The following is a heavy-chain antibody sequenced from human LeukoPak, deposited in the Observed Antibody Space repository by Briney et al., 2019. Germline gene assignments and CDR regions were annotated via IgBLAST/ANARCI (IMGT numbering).Heavy chain of an antibody. V-gene: IGHV4-59*01. CDR1: GGSMRSYY. CDR2: VYYSGST. J-gene: IGHJ4*02. CDR3: ARADEDYVWGDHRHYFDY. D-gene: IGHD3-16*01. Sequence: PSETLSLTCSVSGGSMRSYYWSWIRQPPGKGLEWIGYVYYSGSTNYNPSLKSRVTISADTPNNQFHLNLTSMTAADTAVYYCARADEDYVWGDHRHYFDYWGQGSLVTVSS.